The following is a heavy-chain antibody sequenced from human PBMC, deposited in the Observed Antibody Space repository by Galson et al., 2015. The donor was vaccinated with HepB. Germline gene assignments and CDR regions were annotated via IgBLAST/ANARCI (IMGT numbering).Heavy chain of an antibody. CDR2: ISGSGGST. D-gene: IGHD4-17*01. CDR1: GFTFSSYA. J-gene: IGHJ4*02. V-gene: IGHV3-23*01. CDR3: ASGPYGDPFDY. Sequence: SLRLSCAASGFTFSSYAMSWVRQAPGKGLEWVSAISGSGGSTYYADSVKGRFTISRDNSKNTLYLQMYSLRAEDTAVYYCASGPYGDPFDYWGQGTLVTVSS.